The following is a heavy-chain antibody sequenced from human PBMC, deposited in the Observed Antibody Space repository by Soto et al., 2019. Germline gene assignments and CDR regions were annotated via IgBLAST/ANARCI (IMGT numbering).Heavy chain of an antibody. D-gene: IGHD2-2*01. CDR2: SYYSGNT. CDR1: GGSISSFY. CDR3: VSVLDCSSTRCYEGSYIDV. Sequence: SETLSLTCTVSGGSISSFYWSWIRQPPGKGLEWIGYSYYSGNTNNNHYLKSRVTISVDTSKSLFFLKLTSVTAADTAVFYCVSVLDCSSTRCYEGSYIDVWGKGTTVNVSS. J-gene: IGHJ6*03. V-gene: IGHV4-59*01.